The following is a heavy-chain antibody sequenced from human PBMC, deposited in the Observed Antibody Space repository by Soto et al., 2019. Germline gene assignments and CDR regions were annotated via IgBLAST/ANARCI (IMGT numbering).Heavy chain of an antibody. D-gene: IGHD1-26*01. CDR1: GYTFTGYY. V-gene: IGHV1-2*04. J-gene: IGHJ4*02. CDR3: ARDPADSGSYFLDY. CDR2: INPNSGGT. Sequence: ASVKVSCKASGYTFTGYYMHWVRQAPGQGLEWMGWINPNSGGTKYAQKFQGWVTMTRDTSISTAYMELSRLRSDDTAVYYCARDPADSGSYFLDYWGQGTSVTVSS.